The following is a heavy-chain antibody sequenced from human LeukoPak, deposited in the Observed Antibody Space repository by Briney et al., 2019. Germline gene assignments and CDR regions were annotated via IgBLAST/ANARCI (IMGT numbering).Heavy chain of an antibody. V-gene: IGHV3-53*01. CDR1: GFTFGDYA. D-gene: IGHD4-17*01. J-gene: IGHJ4*02. Sequence: GGSLRLSCTVSGFTFGDYALNWVRQAPEKGLEWVSVIYSGGSTYYADSVKGRFTISRDNSKNTLYLQMNSLRAEDTAVYYCARVVDHDYGDYYLDYWGQGTLVTVSS. CDR3: ARVVDHDYGDYYLDY. CDR2: IYSGGST.